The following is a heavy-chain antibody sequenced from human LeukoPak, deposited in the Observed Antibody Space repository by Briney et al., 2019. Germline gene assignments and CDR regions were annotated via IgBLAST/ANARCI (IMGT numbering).Heavy chain of an antibody. CDR3: ARTESSGYHGVY. CDR1: GGSISSYY. CDR2: IYYSGST. J-gene: IGHJ4*02. V-gene: IGHV4-59*06. Sequence: SETLSLTCTVSGGSISSYYWSWIRQHPGKGLEWIGYIYYSGSTYYNPSLKSRVTISVDTSENQFSLQLSSVTAADTAVYYCARTESSGYHGVYWGQGTLVTVSS. D-gene: IGHD3-22*01.